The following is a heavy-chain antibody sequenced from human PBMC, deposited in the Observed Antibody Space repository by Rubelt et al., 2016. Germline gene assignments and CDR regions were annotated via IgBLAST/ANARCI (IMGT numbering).Heavy chain of an antibody. CDR2: ISYDGSNK. D-gene: IGHD2-21*01. J-gene: IGHJ4*02. CDR3: ARWVVIGESELANDY. Sequence: YGMYWVRQAPGKGLEWVAVISYDGSNKYYADSVKGRFTISRDNAKNSLYLQMNSLRAEDTAVYYCARWVVIGESELANDYWGQGTLVTVSS. V-gene: IGHV3-33*05. CDR1: YG.